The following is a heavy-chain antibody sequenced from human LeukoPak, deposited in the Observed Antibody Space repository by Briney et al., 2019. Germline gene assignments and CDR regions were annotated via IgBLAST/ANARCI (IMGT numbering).Heavy chain of an antibody. J-gene: IGHJ3*02. D-gene: IGHD6-13*01. V-gene: IGHV4-59*01. CDR2: IYYSGST. CDR1: GGSISNKY. CDR3: ARAMGSSSKKGFDI. Sequence: SETLSLTCTVSGGSISNKYWSWIRQPPGKGLEWIGYIYYSGSTNYNPSLKSRVTILVDTSKNQFSLKLSSVTAADTAVYFCARAMGSSSKKGFDIWSQGTMVTVSS.